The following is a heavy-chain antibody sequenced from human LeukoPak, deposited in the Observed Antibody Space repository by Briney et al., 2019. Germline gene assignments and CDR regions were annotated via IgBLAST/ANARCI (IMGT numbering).Heavy chain of an antibody. CDR3: ARGSEYSGYDWYY. J-gene: IGHJ4*02. CDR1: GYTFTGYY. Sequence: ASVKVSFKASGYTFTGYYMHWVRQAPGQGLEWMGWINPNSGGTNYAQKFQGRVTMTRDTSISTAYMELSRLRSDDTAVYCCARGSEYSGYDWYYWGQGTLVTVSS. V-gene: IGHV1-2*02. CDR2: INPNSGGT. D-gene: IGHD5-12*01.